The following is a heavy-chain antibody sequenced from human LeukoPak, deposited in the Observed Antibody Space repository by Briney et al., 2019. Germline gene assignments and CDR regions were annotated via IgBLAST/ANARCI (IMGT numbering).Heavy chain of an antibody. CDR2: IKQDGSEK. Sequence: GGSLRLSCAASGFTFSSYYMSWVRQAPGKGLEWVANIKQDGSEKQYVDSVKGRFTISGDNVKNSLYLQMNSLRVEDTAVYYCARAGRYDYGDYGWNYWGQGTLVTVSS. CDR1: GFTFSSYY. D-gene: IGHD4-17*01. V-gene: IGHV3-7*01. CDR3: ARAGRYDYGDYGWNY. J-gene: IGHJ4*02.